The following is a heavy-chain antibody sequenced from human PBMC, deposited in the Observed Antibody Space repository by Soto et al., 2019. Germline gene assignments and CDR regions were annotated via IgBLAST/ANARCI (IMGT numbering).Heavy chain of an antibody. V-gene: IGHV3-64*01. Sequence: EVQLVESGGGLVQPGGSLRLSCAASGFTFSSYAMHWDRQAPGKGLECVSAINSNGGSTYYANSVKSRFTISRDNSKNTLYLQMGSLRAEDMAVYYCARLGTTYYFDYWGQGTLVTVSS. CDR2: INSNGGST. CDR3: ARLGTTYYFDY. J-gene: IGHJ4*02. CDR1: GFTFSSYA. D-gene: IGHD4-17*01.